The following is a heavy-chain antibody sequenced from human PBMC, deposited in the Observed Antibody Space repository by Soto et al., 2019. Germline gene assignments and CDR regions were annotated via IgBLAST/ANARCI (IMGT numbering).Heavy chain of an antibody. CDR2: IKQGGSEK. CDR1: GFIFSRNW. Sequence: EVQLVESGGGLVQPRGSLRLSCAASGFIFSRNWMSWVRQAPGKGLEWVANIKQGGSEKHYVDSVKGRFTISRDNAKNSLDLQINSLRAEDTAVYYCARSVPESDGMDLWGKGTTVTVSS. J-gene: IGHJ6*03. D-gene: IGHD2-2*01. CDR3: ARSVPESDGMDL. V-gene: IGHV3-7*01.